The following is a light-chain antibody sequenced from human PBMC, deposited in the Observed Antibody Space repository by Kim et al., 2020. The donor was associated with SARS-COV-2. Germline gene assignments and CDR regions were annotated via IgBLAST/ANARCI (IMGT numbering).Light chain of an antibody. Sequence: ASVGDRVTITCRTSQTIDKYLNWYQQKPGKAPNLLIFAISSLRSGVPSRFSGSGSGTDFTLTISSLQPEDFATYFCQQSDTTPATFGQGTKVDIK. V-gene: IGKV1-39*01. CDR3: QQSDTTPAT. CDR2: AIS. J-gene: IGKJ2*01. CDR1: QTIDKY.